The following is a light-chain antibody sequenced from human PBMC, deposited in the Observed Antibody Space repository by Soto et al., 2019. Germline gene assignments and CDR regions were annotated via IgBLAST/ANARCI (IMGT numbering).Light chain of an antibody. CDR1: SNDVGGYNY. CDR3: TSYRSFNTVV. J-gene: IGLJ2*01. CDR2: EVT. Sequence: QSALTQPASVSGSPGQSITISCTGTSNDVGGYNYVSWYQQFPGKAPKLIIYEVTYRPSGVSNRFSGSKSDNTASLTISGFQAEDEADYYCTSYRSFNTVVFGGGTKVTVL. V-gene: IGLV2-14*01.